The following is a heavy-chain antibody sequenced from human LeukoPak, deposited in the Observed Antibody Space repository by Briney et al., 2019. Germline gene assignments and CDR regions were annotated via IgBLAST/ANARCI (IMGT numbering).Heavy chain of an antibody. Sequence: PSETLSLTCTVSGGSISSYYWSWIRQPPGKGLEWIGYIYYSGSTNYNPSLKSRVTISVDTSKNQFSLKLSSVTAADTAVYYCAREDEGATDYWGQRTLVTVSS. CDR1: GGSISSYY. J-gene: IGHJ4*02. V-gene: IGHV4-59*01. D-gene: IGHD1-26*01. CDR2: IYYSGST. CDR3: AREDEGATDY.